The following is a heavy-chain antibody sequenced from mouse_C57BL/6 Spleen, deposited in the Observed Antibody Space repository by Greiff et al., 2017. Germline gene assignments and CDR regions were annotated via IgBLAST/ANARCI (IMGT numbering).Heavy chain of an antibody. Sequence: QVQLQQPGAELVKPGASVKLSCKASGYTFTSYWMQWVKQRPGQGLEWIGEIDPSDSYTNYNQKFKGKATLTVDTSSSTAYMQLSSLTSEDSAVYYCALYYGSSYGYFDVWGTGTTLTVSS. CDR3: ALYYGSSYGYFDV. V-gene: IGHV1-50*01. D-gene: IGHD1-1*01. J-gene: IGHJ1*03. CDR1: GYTFTSYW. CDR2: IDPSDSYT.